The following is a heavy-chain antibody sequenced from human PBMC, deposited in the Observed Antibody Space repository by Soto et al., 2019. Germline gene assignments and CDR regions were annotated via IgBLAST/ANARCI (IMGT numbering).Heavy chain of an antibody. CDR2: IYYSGST. CDR3: ARSSDCGDYACPMDV. CDR1: AGSRSIYY. Sequence: QVQLQNSVPGLVKPSQTLSLTCTGSAGSRSIYYWSWIRQPPGKGLESMGYIYYSGSTNYNPSLKSRVTISVDTSKNQFALKLSSVTAADTAVYYCARSSDCGDYACPMDVWGKGTTVTVSS. V-gene: IGHV4-59*01. D-gene: IGHD2-21*01. J-gene: IGHJ6*04.